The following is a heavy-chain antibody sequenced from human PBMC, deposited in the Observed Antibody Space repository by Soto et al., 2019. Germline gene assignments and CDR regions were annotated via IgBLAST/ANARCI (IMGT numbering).Heavy chain of an antibody. J-gene: IGHJ4*02. Sequence: GGSLRLSCAASGFTFSSYSMNWVRQAPGKGLEWVSSISSSSSYIYYADSVKGRFTISRDNAKNSLYLQMNSLRAEDTAVYYCARVKSGLAAPPPFDYWGQGTLVTVSS. CDR1: GFTFSSYS. CDR2: ISSSSSYI. CDR3: ARVKSGLAAPPPFDY. V-gene: IGHV3-21*01. D-gene: IGHD6-6*01.